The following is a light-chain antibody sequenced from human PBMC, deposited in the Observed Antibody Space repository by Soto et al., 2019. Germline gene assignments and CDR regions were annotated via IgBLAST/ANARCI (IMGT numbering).Light chain of an antibody. CDR2: GTS. V-gene: IGKV3-20*01. CDR1: QSVDSRY. Sequence: ETVVTQSPGTLSLSPGEGATLSCRASQSVDSRYLAWYQQKPGQAPRLLIHGTSNRASGIPDRFSGSGSGTDFTLTISRLEPKDFAVYYCQQYGTAPYTFGQGTTLEFK. CDR3: QQYGTAPYT. J-gene: IGKJ2*01.